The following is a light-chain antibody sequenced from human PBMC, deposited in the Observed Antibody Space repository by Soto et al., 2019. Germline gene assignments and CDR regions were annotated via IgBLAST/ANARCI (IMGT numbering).Light chain of an antibody. CDR2: DVS. CDR1: SSDVGGYNY. CDR3: SSYTSSSPF. V-gene: IGLV2-14*03. Sequence: QSALTQPASVSGSPGQSITISCTGTSSDVGGYNYVSWYQHHPGKAPKLMIYDVSNRPSGVSNRFSGSKSGNTASLTISGLQAEDEADYYCSSYTSSSPFFGTGTKVTV. J-gene: IGLJ1*01.